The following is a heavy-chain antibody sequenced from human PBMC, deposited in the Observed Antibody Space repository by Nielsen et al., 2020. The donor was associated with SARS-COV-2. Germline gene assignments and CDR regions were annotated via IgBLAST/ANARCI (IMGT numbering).Heavy chain of an antibody. CDR2: INPSGGST. CDR1: GYTFTSYY. CDR3: ARHDYGGNSPIDS. J-gene: IGHJ4*02. D-gene: IGHD4-23*01. Sequence: ASVKVSCKASGYTFTSYYMHWVRQAPGQGLEWMGVINPSGGSTSYPQKFQGRVTMTRDTSTSTVYMELSSLRSEDTAVYYCARHDYGGNSPIDSWGQGTLLTVSS. V-gene: IGHV1-46*01.